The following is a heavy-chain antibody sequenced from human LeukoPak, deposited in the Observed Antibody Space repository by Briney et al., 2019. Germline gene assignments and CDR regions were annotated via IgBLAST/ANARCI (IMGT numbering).Heavy chain of an antibody. J-gene: IGHJ4*02. V-gene: IGHV1-69*04. D-gene: IGHD3-10*01. Sequence: SVKVSCKASGGTFSSYAISWVRQAPGQGLEWMGRIIPILGIANYAQKFQGRVTITADKSTSTAYMELSSLRSEDTAVYYCAKTPIWFGELSTQYYFDYWGQGTLVTVSS. CDR1: GGTFSSYA. CDR3: AKTPIWFGELSTQYYFDY. CDR2: IIPILGIA.